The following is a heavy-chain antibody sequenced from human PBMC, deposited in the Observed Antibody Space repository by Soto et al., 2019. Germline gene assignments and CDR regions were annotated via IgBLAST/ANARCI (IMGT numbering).Heavy chain of an antibody. D-gene: IGHD2-2*01. CDR3: ARESAALNWFDP. J-gene: IGHJ5*02. CDR1: GFTFSSYS. V-gene: IGHV3-48*02. Sequence: PGGSLRLSCAASGFTFSSYSMNWVRQAPGKGLEWVSYISSSSSTIYYADSVKGRFTISRDNAKNPLYLQMNSLRDEDTAVYYCARESAALNWFDPWGQGTLVTVSS. CDR2: ISSSSSTI.